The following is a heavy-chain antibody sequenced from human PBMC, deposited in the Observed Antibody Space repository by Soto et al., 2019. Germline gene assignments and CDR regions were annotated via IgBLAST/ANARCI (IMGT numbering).Heavy chain of an antibody. D-gene: IGHD6-13*01. V-gene: IGHV3-30-3*01. CDR1: GFTFSSYA. J-gene: IGHJ3*02. CDR3: ARVQGIAAADAFDI. Sequence: QVQLVESGGGVVQPGRSLRLSCAASGFTFSSYAMHWVRQAPGKGLEWVAVISYDGSNKYYAASVKGRFTISRDNSKNTLYLQMNSLRAEDTAVYYCARVQGIAAADAFDIWGQGTMVTVSS. CDR2: ISYDGSNK.